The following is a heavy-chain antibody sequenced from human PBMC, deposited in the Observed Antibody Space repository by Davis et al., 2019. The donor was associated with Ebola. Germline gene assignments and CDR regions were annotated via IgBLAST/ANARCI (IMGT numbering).Heavy chain of an antibody. CDR3: ARVGYYGSGH. J-gene: IGHJ4*02. D-gene: IGHD3-10*01. CDR2: INHSGST. CDR1: GGSISSSNW. V-gene: IGHV4-4*02. Sequence: PGGSLRLSCAVSGGSISSSNWWSWVRQPPGKGLEWIGEINHSGSTNYNPSLKSRVTISVDTSKNQFSLKLSSVTAADTAVYYCARVGYYGSGHWGQGTLVTVSS.